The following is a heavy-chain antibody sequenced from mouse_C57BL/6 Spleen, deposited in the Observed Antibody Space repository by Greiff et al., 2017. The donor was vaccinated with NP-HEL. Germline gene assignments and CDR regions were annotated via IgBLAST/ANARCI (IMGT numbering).Heavy chain of an antibody. D-gene: IGHD2-5*01. CDR2: ISSGSSTI. J-gene: IGHJ3*01. CDR3: ARDPSYYSNSWFVY. V-gene: IGHV5-17*01. CDR1: GFTFSDYG. Sequence: EVQRVESGGGLVKPGGSLKLSCAASGFTFSDYGMHWVRQAPEKGLEWVAYISSGSSTIYYADTVKGRFTISRDNAKNTLFLQMTSLRSEDTAMYYCARDPSYYSNSWFVYWGQGTLVTVSA.